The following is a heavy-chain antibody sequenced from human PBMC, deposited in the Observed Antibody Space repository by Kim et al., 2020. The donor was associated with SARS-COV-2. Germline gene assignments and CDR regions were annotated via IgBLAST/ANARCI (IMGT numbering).Heavy chain of an antibody. CDR2: IKSKTYGGAT. J-gene: IGHJ5*02. V-gene: IGHV3-15*01. CDR3: VGVQYPLPGVWFDP. CDR1: GFTFTNAW. D-gene: IGHD2-2*01. Sequence: GGSLRLSCAASGFTFTNAWMSWVRQAPGKGLEWVGQIKSKTYGGATDYAAPVKGRFILSRDDSENTVYLQMNSLKTDDTAVYYCVGVQYPLPGVWFDPWGQGTLVTVSS.